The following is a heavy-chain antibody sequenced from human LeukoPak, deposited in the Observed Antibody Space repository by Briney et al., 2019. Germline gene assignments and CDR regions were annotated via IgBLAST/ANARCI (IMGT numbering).Heavy chain of an antibody. CDR2: IYCSGST. CDR1: GGSISSYY. D-gene: IGHD5-18*01. V-gene: IGHV4-59*01. Sequence: SETLSLTCTVSGGSISSYYWSWIRQPPGKGLEWIGYIYCSGSTNYNPSPKSRVTISVDTSKNQFSLKLSSVTAADTAVYYCARGYSYGSCFDPWGQGTLVTVSS. CDR3: ARGYSYGSCFDP. J-gene: IGHJ5*02.